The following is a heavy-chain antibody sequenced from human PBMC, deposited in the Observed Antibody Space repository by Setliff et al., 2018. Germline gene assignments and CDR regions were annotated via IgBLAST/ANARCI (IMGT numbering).Heavy chain of an antibody. D-gene: IGHD3-9*01. Sequence: ASVKVSCKTSGSMFSTYGLSWVRQAPGQAPEWIGCISGYTGDTNYAPKFRDRVTLTIDPSSTTAYMELRSLKSDDTAFYYCARSSAPSVVLAADFDFWGQETLVTVSS. CDR3: ARSSAPSVVLAADFDF. J-gene: IGHJ4*02. CDR1: GSMFSTYG. CDR2: ISGYTGDT. V-gene: IGHV1-18*01.